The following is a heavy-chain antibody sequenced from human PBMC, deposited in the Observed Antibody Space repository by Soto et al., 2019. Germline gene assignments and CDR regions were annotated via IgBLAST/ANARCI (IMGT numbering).Heavy chain of an antibody. V-gene: IGHV1-69*01. D-gene: IGHD3-22*01. J-gene: IGHJ6*02. CDR3: ARNGYYYDRRGYLSGDGMAG. CDR2: IIPISGTA. Sequence: QVQLVQSGAEVKKPGSSVKVSCKASGGTFSSYAISWVRQAPGQGLEWMGGIIPISGTANDAQKFQGRDTSTADESTSTGYRGLSSRRSEDTAVYYCARNGYYYDRRGYLSGDGMAGSGHGTTVIVS. CDR1: GGTFSSYA.